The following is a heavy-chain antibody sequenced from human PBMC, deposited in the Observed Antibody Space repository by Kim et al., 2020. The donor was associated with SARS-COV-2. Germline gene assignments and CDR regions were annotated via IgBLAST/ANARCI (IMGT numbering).Heavy chain of an antibody. CDR1: GGTFSSYA. CDR3: ARGYSSSWYFDY. Sequence: SVKVSCKASGGTFSSYAISWVRQAPGQGLEWMGGIIPIFGTANYAQKFQGRVTITADKSTSTAYMELSSLRSEDTAVYYCARGYSSSWYFDYWGQGTLVTVSS. J-gene: IGHJ4*02. D-gene: IGHD6-13*01. CDR2: IIPIFGTA. V-gene: IGHV1-69*06.